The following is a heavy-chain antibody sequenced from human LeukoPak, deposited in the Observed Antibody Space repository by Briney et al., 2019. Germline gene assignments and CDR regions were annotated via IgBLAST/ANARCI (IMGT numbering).Heavy chain of an antibody. D-gene: IGHD3-3*01. J-gene: IGHJ6*02. CDR1: GYSFTSYW. Sequence: GESLKISCKGSGYSFTSYWIGWVRQMPGKGLEWMGIIYPGDSDTRYSPSFQGQVTISADKSISTAYLRWSSLKASDTAMYYCARSQDDFWSGYYYYYGMDVWGQGTTVTVSS. CDR3: ARSQDDFWSGYYYYYGMDV. V-gene: IGHV5-51*01. CDR2: IYPGDSDT.